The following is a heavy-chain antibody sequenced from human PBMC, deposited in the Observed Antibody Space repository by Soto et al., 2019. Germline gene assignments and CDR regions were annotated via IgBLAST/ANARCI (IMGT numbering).Heavy chain of an antibody. CDR2: IWYDGSNK. Sequence: QVQLVESGGGVVQPGRSLRLSCAASGFTFSRYGMHWVRQAPGKGLEWVAVIWYDGSNKYYADSVKGRFTISRDNSKSTLYLQMNSLRAEDTAVYYCARDYGAPNWFDPWGQGTLVTVSS. J-gene: IGHJ5*02. CDR3: ARDYGAPNWFDP. D-gene: IGHD4-17*01. CDR1: GFTFSRYG. V-gene: IGHV3-33*01.